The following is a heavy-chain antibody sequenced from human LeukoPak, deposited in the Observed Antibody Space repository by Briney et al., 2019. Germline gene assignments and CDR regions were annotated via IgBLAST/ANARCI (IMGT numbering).Heavy chain of an antibody. V-gene: IGHV4-34*01. D-gene: IGHD3-3*01. J-gene: IGHJ6*03. Sequence: SETLSPTCAVYGGSFSGYYWSWIRQPPGKGLEWIGEINHSGSTNYNPSLKSRVTISVDTSKNQFSLKLSSVTAADTAVYYCARGKTIFGVVIPRSYMDVWGKGTTVTVSS. CDR2: INHSGST. CDR1: GGSFSGYY. CDR3: ARGKTIFGVVIPRSYMDV.